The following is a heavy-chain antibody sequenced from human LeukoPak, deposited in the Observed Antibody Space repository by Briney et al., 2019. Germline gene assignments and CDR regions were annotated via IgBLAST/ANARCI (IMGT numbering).Heavy chain of an antibody. CDR3: ARAGYNYYGMDV. CDR1: GGTFSSYA. V-gene: IGHV1-69*04. Sequence: ASVKVSCKASGGTFSSYAISWVRQAPGQGLEWMGRIIPILGIANYAQKFQGRVTIIRDTSASTAYMELSSLRSEDTAVYYCARAGYNYYGMDVWGQGTTVTVSS. J-gene: IGHJ6*02. CDR2: IIPILGIA.